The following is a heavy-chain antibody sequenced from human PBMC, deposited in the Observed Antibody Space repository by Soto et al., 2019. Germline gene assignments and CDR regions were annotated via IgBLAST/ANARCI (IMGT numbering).Heavy chain of an antibody. D-gene: IGHD3-22*01. CDR1: GFTFSSYS. J-gene: IGHJ4*02. Sequence: EVQLVESGGGLVQPGGSLRLSCAASGFTFSSYSMNWVRQAPGKGLEWVSAISGSGGSTYYADSVKGRFTISRDNSKNTLYLQMNSLRAEDTAVYYCAKVAAITMIVVVPYYFDYWGQGTLVTVSS. CDR3: AKVAAITMIVVVPYYFDY. V-gene: IGHV3-23*04. CDR2: ISGSGGST.